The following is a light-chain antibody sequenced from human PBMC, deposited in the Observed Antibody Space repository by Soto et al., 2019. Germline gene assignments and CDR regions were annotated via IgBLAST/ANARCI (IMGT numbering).Light chain of an antibody. J-gene: IGKJ2*01. CDR1: QSVSSNN. Sequence: EIVLTQSPGTLSLSPGERATLSCRASQSVSSNNLAWYQQRPGQAPRVVIYGASTRATGIPERFSGSGSGTDFTLTISSLQSEDFALYYCQQYSQWPLYTFGQGTKV. CDR2: GAS. CDR3: QQYSQWPLYT. V-gene: IGKV3-20*01.